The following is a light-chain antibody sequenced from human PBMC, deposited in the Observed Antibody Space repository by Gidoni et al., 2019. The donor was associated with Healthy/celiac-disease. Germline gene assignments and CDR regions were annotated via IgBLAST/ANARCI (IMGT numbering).Light chain of an antibody. Sequence: EIVLTQSPATLSLSPGERATASCSASQSVSSNLAWYQQKPGQAPRLHIYDAANRATCSPARFSVSGSGSDFTLTISSLGPEDFAFYYYQQRSNWPPSTFGQGTKLEIK. CDR1: QSVSSN. J-gene: IGKJ2*01. CDR2: DAA. V-gene: IGKV3-11*01. CDR3: QQRSNWPPST.